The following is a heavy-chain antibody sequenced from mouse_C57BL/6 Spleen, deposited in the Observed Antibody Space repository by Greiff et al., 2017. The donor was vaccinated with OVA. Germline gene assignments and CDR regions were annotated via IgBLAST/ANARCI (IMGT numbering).Heavy chain of an antibody. D-gene: IGHD3-3*01. Sequence: EVKLVESGGGLVKPGGSLKLSCAASGFTFSSYAMSWVRQTPEKRLEWVATISDGGSYTYYPDNVQGRFTISRDNAKNNLYLQMSHLKSEDTAMYYCARGGTEMDYWGQGTTLTVSS. CDR3: ARGGTEMDY. J-gene: IGHJ2*01. CDR2: ISDGGSYT. CDR1: GFTFSSYA. V-gene: IGHV5-4*03.